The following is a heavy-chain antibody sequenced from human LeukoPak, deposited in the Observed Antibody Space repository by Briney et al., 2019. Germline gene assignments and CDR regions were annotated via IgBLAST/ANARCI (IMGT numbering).Heavy chain of an antibody. CDR1: GFIFSDYY. CDR2: SRNKANSYTT. V-gene: IGHV3-72*01. Sequence: GGSLRLSCATSGFIFSDYYIDWVRQAPGKGLEWGGRSRNKANSYTTEYAASVKGRFTISRDDSENTLHLQMSSLKTEDTAMYYCTRCSTGTRLYYFDYWGQGTLVTVSS. CDR3: TRCSTGTRLYYFDY. J-gene: IGHJ4*02. D-gene: IGHD1/OR15-1a*01.